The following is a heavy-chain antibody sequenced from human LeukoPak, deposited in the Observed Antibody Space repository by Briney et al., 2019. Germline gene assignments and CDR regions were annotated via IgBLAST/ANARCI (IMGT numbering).Heavy chain of an antibody. J-gene: IGHJ6*02. CDR1: GFTFTSYS. CDR2: ISSSSSYI. D-gene: IGHD3-10*01. CDR3: ARPQRESYYYGMDV. Sequence: GGSLRLSCAASGFTFTSYSMNWVRQAPGKGLEWVSSISSSSSYIYYADSVKGRFTISRDYAKNSLYLQMNSLRAEDTAVYYCARPQRESYYYGMDVWGQGTTVTVSS. V-gene: IGHV3-21*01.